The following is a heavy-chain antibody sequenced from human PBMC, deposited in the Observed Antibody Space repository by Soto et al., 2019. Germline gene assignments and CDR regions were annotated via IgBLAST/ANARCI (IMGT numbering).Heavy chain of an antibody. CDR3: ASYYYYDSSGYNLAYFDY. CDR2: IYYSGST. Sequence: VTSTVSEGSVGNGGDCWILKRKPPGKCLEWIGYIYYSGSTYYNPSLKSRVTISVDTSKNQFSLKLSSVTAADTAVYYCASYYYYDSSGYNLAYFDYRGHGTLVPVSS. V-gene: IGHV4-30-4*01. D-gene: IGHD3-22*01. J-gene: IGHJ4*01. CDR1: EGSVGNGGDC.